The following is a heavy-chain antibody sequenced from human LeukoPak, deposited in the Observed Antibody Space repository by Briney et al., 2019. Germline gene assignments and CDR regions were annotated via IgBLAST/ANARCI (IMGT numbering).Heavy chain of an antibody. V-gene: IGHV1-2*02. CDR2: INPNSGGT. J-gene: IGHJ4*02. D-gene: IGHD1-26*01. CDR3: ARVLIVEDSESHYFDY. CDR1: GYAFTGYY. Sequence: GASVKVSCKASGYAFTGYYMHWVRQAPGQGLEWMGWINPNSGGTNYAQKFQGRVTMTTDTSTTTAYMELRTLRSDDTAVYYCARVLIVEDSESHYFDYWGQGTLVTVTS.